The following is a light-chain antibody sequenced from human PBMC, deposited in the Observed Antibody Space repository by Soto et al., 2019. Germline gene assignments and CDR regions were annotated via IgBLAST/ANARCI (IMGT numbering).Light chain of an antibody. J-gene: IGKJ1*01. Sequence: DIPLTPSPSSLSASVGDRVTITCRASQSIATYLNWYQHKPGKAPKLLMHAASSLERGVPSRFSGSGSGTDFTLTISSLQPEDFATYYCQQSYSTPPTFGQGTKVDIK. CDR2: AAS. V-gene: IGKV1-39*01. CDR1: QSIATY. CDR3: QQSYSTPPT.